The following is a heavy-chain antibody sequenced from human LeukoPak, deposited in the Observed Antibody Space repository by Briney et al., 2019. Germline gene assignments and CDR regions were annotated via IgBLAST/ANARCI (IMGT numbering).Heavy chain of an antibody. CDR3: AAAIDYGDYVADAFDI. D-gene: IGHD4-17*01. V-gene: IGHV4-59*01. Sequence: PSETLSLTCTVSGGSISSYYWSWIRQPPGKGLEWIGYIYYSGSTNYNPSLKSRVTISVDTSKNQFSLKLSSVTAADTAVYYCAAAIDYGDYVADAFDIWGQGTMVTVSS. J-gene: IGHJ3*02. CDR1: GGSISSYY. CDR2: IYYSGST.